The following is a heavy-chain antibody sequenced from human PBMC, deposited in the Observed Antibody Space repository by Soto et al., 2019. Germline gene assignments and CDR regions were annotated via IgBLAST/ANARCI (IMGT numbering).Heavy chain of an antibody. CDR1: GGSFSGYY. CDR3: ARVRGYGSGSYYRSYYYYYYMDV. Sequence: QVQLQQWGAGLLKPSETLSLTSAVYGGSFSGYYWSWIRQPPGKGLEWIGEINHSGSTNYNPSLKSRVTISVDTSKNQFSLKLSSVTAADTAVYYCARVRGYGSGSYYRSYYYYYYMDVWGKGTTVTVSS. J-gene: IGHJ6*03. V-gene: IGHV4-34*01. CDR2: INHSGST. D-gene: IGHD3-10*01.